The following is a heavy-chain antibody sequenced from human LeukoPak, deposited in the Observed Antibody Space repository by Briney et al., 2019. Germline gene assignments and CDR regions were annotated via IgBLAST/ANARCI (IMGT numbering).Heavy chain of an antibody. CDR1: GFTFSSYA. CDR2: ISGSGGTT. V-gene: IGHV3-23*01. Sequence: PGGSLRLSCAASGFTFSSYAMSWVRQAPGKGLEWVSAISGSGGTTNYADSVKGRHTISRDNSKNTLYLQMNSLRAEDTAVYSCATRSRYYFDYWGQGTLVTVSS. J-gene: IGHJ4*02. CDR3: ATRSRYYFDY. D-gene: IGHD1-14*01.